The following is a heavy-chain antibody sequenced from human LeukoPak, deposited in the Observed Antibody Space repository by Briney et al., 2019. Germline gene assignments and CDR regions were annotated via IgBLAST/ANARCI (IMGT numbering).Heavy chain of an antibody. D-gene: IGHD3-10*01. V-gene: IGHV3-21*01. CDR1: GFTFSSYS. Sequence: PGGSLRLSCAASGFTFSSYSMNWVRQAPGKGLEWVSSISSSSSYIYYADSVKGRFTISRDNAKNSLYLQMNSLRAEDTAVYYCARGYYGSGSRTTSLFDYWGQGTLVTVSS. J-gene: IGHJ4*02. CDR3: ARGYYGSGSRTTSLFDY. CDR2: ISSSSSYI.